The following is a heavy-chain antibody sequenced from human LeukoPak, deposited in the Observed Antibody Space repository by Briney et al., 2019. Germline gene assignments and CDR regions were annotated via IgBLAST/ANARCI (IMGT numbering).Heavy chain of an antibody. D-gene: IGHD2/OR15-2a*01. CDR2: IWYDGSNK. CDR1: GFTFSSYG. Sequence: GGSLRLSCAASGFTFSSYGMHWVRQAPGKGLEWVALIWYDGSNKYYTDSVKGRLTISRDNSKNTLYLQMNRLRAEDTAIYYCAREGPRGNSQFDYWGQGTLVTVSS. V-gene: IGHV3-33*01. CDR3: AREGPRGNSQFDY. J-gene: IGHJ4*02.